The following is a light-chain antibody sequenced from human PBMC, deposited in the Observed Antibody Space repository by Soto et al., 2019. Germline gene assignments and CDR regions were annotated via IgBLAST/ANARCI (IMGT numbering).Light chain of an antibody. CDR1: SSDVGGYKY. CDR3: SSFTSSNTWV. V-gene: IGLV2-14*01. Sequence: QSALTQPASVSGSPGQSITISCTGTSSDVGGYKYVSWYQQHPDKAPKLMIYEVTNRPSGVSNRFSGSKSGNTASLTISGLQAEDEDDYYCSSFTSSNTWVFGGGTKLTVL. J-gene: IGLJ3*02. CDR2: EVT.